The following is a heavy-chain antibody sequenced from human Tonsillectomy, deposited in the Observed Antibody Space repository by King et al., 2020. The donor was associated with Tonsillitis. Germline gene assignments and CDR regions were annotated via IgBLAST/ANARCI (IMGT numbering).Heavy chain of an antibody. CDR1: GFTFSDYY. CDR3: TRGPGIAMAALLHWFDP. V-gene: IGHV3-11*01. CDR2: ISSGGSTI. Sequence: VQLVESGGGLVKPGGSLRLSCAASGFTFSDYYMSWIRQAPGKGLEWLSYISSGGSTIYYADPVKGRFTISRDKAKNSLYLQMNSLRAEDTAVYYCTRGPGIAMAALLHWFDPWGQGTLVTVSS. D-gene: IGHD6-19*01. J-gene: IGHJ5*02.